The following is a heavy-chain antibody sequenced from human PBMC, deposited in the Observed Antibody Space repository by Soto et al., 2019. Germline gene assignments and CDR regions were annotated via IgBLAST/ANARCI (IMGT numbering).Heavy chain of an antibody. CDR2: IYSGGST. CDR1: GFTVSSNY. D-gene: IGHD6-19*01. CDR3: ARDHYSSGWYRGFDY. V-gene: IGHV3-66*01. J-gene: IGHJ4*02. Sequence: GGSLRLSCAASGFTVSSNYMSWVRQAPGKGLEWVSLIYSGGSTYYADSVKGRFTISRDNSKNTLYLQMNSLRAEDTAVYYCARDHYSSGWYRGFDYWGQGTLVTVSS.